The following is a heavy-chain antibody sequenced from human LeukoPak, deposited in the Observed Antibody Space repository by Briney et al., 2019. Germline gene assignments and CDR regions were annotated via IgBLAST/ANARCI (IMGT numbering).Heavy chain of an antibody. V-gene: IGHV4-61*01. Sequence: SETLSLTCTVSGGSVNSDSYHWSWIRQPPGKGLEWIGYIHYSGSTIQKPSLKSRVTISVDTSRNQFSLKLTSVTAEDTAVYYCARDAGDYLDYWGQGTLVTVSS. CDR3: ARDAGDYLDY. CDR1: GGSVNSDSYH. D-gene: IGHD1-26*01. J-gene: IGHJ4*02. CDR2: IHYSGST.